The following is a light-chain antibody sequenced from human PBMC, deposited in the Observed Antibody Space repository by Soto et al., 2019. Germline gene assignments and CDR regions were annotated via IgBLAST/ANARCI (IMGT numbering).Light chain of an antibody. J-gene: IGKJ2*01. V-gene: IGKV4-1*01. CDR2: WAS. Sequence: DIVMTQSPDSLAVSLGERATINCKSSQSVLYNSNNKNYLVWYQQKPGQPPKLLIYWASTRESGVPDRFSGSGSGTDVTLTISSLQAEDVAVYYCQQFYNTPYTFGQGTKLEIK. CDR3: QQFYNTPYT. CDR1: QSVLYNSNNKNY.